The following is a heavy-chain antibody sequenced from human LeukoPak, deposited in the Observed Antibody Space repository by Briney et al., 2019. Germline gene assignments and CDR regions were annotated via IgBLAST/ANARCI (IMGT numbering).Heavy chain of an antibody. V-gene: IGHV1-69*04. CDR3: ARDNTYYDFWSGYFDAFDI. D-gene: IGHD3-3*01. CDR2: IIPILGIA. Sequence: SVKVSCKASGGTFSSYTISWVRQAPGQELEWMGRIIPILGIANYAQKFQGRVTITADKSTSTAYMELSSLRSEDTAVYYCARDNTYYDFWSGYFDAFDIWGQGTMVTVSS. J-gene: IGHJ3*02. CDR1: GGTFSSYT.